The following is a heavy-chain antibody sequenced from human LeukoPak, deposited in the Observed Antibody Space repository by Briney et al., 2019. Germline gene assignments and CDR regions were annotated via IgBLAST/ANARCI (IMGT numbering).Heavy chain of an antibody. CDR3: ASGPYYYDSSGYHDY. J-gene: IGHJ4*02. Sequence: SVKVSCKASGYTFTGYYMHWVRQAPGQGLEWMGGIIAIFGTPNYAQKFQGRVTIIADESTSTAYMELSSLRSEDTAVYYCASGPYYYDSSGYHDYWGQGTLVTVSS. V-gene: IGHV1-69*13. CDR2: IIAIFGTP. D-gene: IGHD3-22*01. CDR1: GYTFTGYY.